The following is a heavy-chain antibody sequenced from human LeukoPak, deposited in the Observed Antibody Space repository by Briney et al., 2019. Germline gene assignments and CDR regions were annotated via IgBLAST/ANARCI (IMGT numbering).Heavy chain of an antibody. V-gene: IGHV3-33*01. D-gene: IGHD6-13*01. CDR2: ISYDGSNK. CDR3: TRNTVAAAGDD. CDR1: GFTFSSYG. J-gene: IGHJ4*02. Sequence: GGSLRLSCAASGFTFSSYGMHWVRQAPGKGLEWVAVISYDGSNKYYADSVKGRFTFSRDISKNTLYLYLQMNSLRAEDTAVYYCTRNTVAAAGDDWGQGTLVTVSS.